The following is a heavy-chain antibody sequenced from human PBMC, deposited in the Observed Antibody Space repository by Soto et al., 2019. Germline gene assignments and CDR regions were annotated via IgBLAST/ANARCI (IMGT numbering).Heavy chain of an antibody. CDR1: GGTFSSYA. D-gene: IGHD3-9*01. CDR2: IIPIFGTA. Sequence: SVKVSCKASGGTFSSYAISWVRQAPGQGLEWMGGIIPIFGTANYAQKFQGRVTITADESTSTAYMELSSLRSEDTAVYYCARGRRRYDWLLAHWGQGTLVTVSS. CDR3: ARGRRRYDWLLAH. V-gene: IGHV1-69*13. J-gene: IGHJ4*02.